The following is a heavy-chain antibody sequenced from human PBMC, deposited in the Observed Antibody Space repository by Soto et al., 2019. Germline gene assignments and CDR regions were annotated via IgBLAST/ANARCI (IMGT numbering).Heavy chain of an antibody. CDR2: MNTNNGYT. D-gene: IGHD6-13*01. Sequence: QVQLVQSGAEVKKPGASVKVSCMTSGYTFTSYDINWVRQASGQGLEWVGWMNTNNGYTAYAPKFQGRVTVTRNTSISTVYMERSSLRPEDPAVYYCAREGSAAGNYYGMDVWGQGTTVTVSS. J-gene: IGHJ6*02. V-gene: IGHV1-8*01. CDR3: AREGSAAGNYYGMDV. CDR1: GYTFTSYD.